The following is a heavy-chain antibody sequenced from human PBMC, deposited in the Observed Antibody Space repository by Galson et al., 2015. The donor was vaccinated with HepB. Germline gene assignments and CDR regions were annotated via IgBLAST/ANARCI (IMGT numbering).Heavy chain of an antibody. V-gene: IGHV3-23*01. D-gene: IGHD3-10*01. CDR1: GFTFTTYA. J-gene: IGHJ4*02. CDR3: AKDLEPSFYNGRRGNYYDY. Sequence: SLRLSCAASGFTFTTYAMGWVRQAPGKGLEWVSSISGSAATTYHADPVKGRFTISRDNFKDTLYLQMNSLRVEDTAVYYCAKDLEPSFYNGRRGNYYDYWGQGVLVIVSS. CDR2: ISGSAATT.